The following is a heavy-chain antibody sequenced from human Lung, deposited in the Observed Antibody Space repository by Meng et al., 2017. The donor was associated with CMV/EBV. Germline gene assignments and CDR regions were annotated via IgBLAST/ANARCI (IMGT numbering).Heavy chain of an antibody. CDR3: ARLTGTVYVHWFDS. V-gene: IGHV4-34*01. Sequence: SQTXSLTXAVYGGSFSGSYWHWIRQPPGMSLEWIGEIDVTGRTKYSPSLNSRVTMLLDTSKKQFSLKLSSVTAADTAVYYCARLTGTVYVHWFDSWGQGTLVTVSS. CDR2: IDVTGRT. D-gene: IGHD1-7*01. CDR1: GGSFSGSY. J-gene: IGHJ5*01.